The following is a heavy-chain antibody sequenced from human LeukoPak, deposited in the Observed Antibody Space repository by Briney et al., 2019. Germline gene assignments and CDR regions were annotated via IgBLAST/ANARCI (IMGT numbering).Heavy chain of an antibody. D-gene: IGHD4-11*01. V-gene: IGHV1-2*02. J-gene: IGHJ4*02. Sequence: GASVKVSCKASGYTFTDYYMHWVRQAPGQGLEWMGWINPNSGDTNYAQKSQGRVTLTRDTSISTAYLQWSSLKASDTAMYYCARIHGDYTTYFDCWGQGTLVTVSS. CDR2: INPNSGDT. CDR1: GYTFTDYY. CDR3: ARIHGDYTTYFDC.